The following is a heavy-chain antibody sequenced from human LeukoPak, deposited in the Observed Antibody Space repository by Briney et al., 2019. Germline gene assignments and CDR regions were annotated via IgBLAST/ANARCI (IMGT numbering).Heavy chain of an antibody. J-gene: IGHJ4*02. CDR3: ARAVRSIAAAGLDY. D-gene: IGHD6-13*01. Sequence: GGSLRLSCAASGFTFSDYYMSWIRQAPGKGLEWVSYISSSGSTIYYADSVKGRFTISRDNAKNPLYLQMNSLRAEDTAVYYCARAVRSIAAAGLDYWGQGTLVTVSS. V-gene: IGHV3-11*01. CDR2: ISSSGSTI. CDR1: GFTFSDYY.